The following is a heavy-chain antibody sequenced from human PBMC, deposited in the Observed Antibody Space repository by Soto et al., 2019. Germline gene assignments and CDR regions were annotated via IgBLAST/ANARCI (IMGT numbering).Heavy chain of an antibody. Sequence: QVQLVQSGGGVVQPGRSLRLSCAASGFTFSKYAMHCARPAPGKGLEWVAVISYEGANQNYADSVKGRFSISRDNSKSTLYLRMNCLRLEDTAVYYCARDRVDLPSGGNSDWSGFEPWGQGTLVTVSS. J-gene: IGHJ5*02. CDR1: GFTFSKYA. D-gene: IGHD2-21*02. CDR2: ISYEGANQ. CDR3: ARDRVDLPSGGNSDWSGFEP. V-gene: IGHV3-30-3*01.